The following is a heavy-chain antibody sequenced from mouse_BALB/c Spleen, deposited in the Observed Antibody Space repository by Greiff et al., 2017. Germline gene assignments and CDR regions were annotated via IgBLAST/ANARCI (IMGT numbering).Heavy chain of an antibody. Sequence: VKLMESGAELAKPGASVKMSCKASGYTFTSYWMHWVKQRPGQGLEWIGYINPSTGYTEYNQKFKDKATLTADKSSSTAYMQLSSLTSEDSAVYYCARRGGWYFDVWGAGTTVTVSS. J-gene: IGHJ1*01. CDR2: INPSTGYT. CDR3: ARRGGWYFDV. V-gene: IGHV1-7*01. CDR1: GYTFTSYW. D-gene: IGHD1-1*02.